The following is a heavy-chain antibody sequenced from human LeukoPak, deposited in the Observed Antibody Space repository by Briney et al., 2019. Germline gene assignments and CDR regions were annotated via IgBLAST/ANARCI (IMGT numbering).Heavy chain of an antibody. J-gene: IGHJ4*02. Sequence: SETLSLTCTVSGGSISSYYWSWIRQPAGKGLEWIGRIYTSGSTNYNPSLKSRVTMSVDTSKNQFSLKLSSVTAADTAVYYCARGRDKYSSSWSAFDYWGQGTLVTVSS. CDR3: ARGRDKYSSSWSAFDY. CDR2: IYTSGST. CDR1: GGSISSYY. V-gene: IGHV4-4*07. D-gene: IGHD6-13*01.